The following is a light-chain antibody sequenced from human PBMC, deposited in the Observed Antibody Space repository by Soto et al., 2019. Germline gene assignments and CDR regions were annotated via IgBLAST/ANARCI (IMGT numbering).Light chain of an antibody. CDR2: KAS. V-gene: IGKV1-5*03. CDR1: QSVSGW. Sequence: IQMTQSPSTLSASVGDRVTITCRASQSVSGWLAWYQQKAGKAPKLLIYKASTLESAAPSRFSGSGSGTEFTLTISSLQPDDSATYYCQQYNSYPYTFGQGTKLEIK. J-gene: IGKJ2*01. CDR3: QQYNSYPYT.